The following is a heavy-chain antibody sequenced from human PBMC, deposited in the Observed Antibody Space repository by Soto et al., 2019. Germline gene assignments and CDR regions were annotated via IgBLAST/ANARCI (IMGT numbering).Heavy chain of an antibody. CDR2: IYYSGSN. D-gene: IGHD6-13*01. CDR1: GGSISNYY. Sequence: QVQLQESGPGLVKPSETLSLTCTVSGGSISNYYWSWIQQPPGKGLEWIGYIYYSGSNRYNPSIKSRVTITVDTSKNQFSLMLRSVTAAAAAVYYCARHGPIAAAGTVFDYWGQGTLVTVSS. CDR3: ARHGPIAAAGTVFDY. J-gene: IGHJ4*02. V-gene: IGHV4-59*08.